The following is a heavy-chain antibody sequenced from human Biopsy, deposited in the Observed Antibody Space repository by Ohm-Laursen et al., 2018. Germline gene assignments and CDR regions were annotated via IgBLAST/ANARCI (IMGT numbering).Heavy chain of an antibody. CDR3: ARATNSTGWPYYYFYGMDV. J-gene: IGHJ6*02. Sequence: SDTLSLTCTVSGGSISSDYWSWIRQTPGKGLEWIGYIYYSGITNYNPSLKSRVTISVDTSKNQFSLRLNSVTAADTAVYYCARATNSTGWPYYYFYGMDVWGQGTTVTVSS. CDR2: IYYSGIT. V-gene: IGHV4-59*07. CDR1: GGSISSDY. D-gene: IGHD2/OR15-2a*01.